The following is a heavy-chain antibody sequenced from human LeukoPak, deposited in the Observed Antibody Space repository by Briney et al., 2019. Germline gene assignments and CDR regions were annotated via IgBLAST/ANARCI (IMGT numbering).Heavy chain of an antibody. V-gene: IGHV4-59*06. J-gene: IGHJ4*02. Sequence: PSETLSLTCTVSGGSISSYYWSWIRQHPGKGLEWIGYIYYSGSTYYNPSLKSRVTISVDTSKNQFSLKLSSVTAADTAVYYCAKTQSSGWYYFDYWGQGTLVTVSS. CDR3: AKTQSSGWYYFDY. D-gene: IGHD6-19*01. CDR2: IYYSGST. CDR1: GGSISSYY.